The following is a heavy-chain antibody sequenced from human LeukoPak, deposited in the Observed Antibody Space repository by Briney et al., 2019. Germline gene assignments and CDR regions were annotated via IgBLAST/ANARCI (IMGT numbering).Heavy chain of an antibody. Sequence: ASVKVSCKASGYTFTCYYMHWVRQAPGQGLEWMGWINPNSGGTNYAQKFQGRVTMTRDTSISTAYMELSRLRSDDTAVYYCARDRGIAAARNWFDPWGQGTLVTVSS. J-gene: IGHJ5*02. D-gene: IGHD6-13*01. CDR3: ARDRGIAAARNWFDP. CDR1: GYTFTCYY. V-gene: IGHV1-2*02. CDR2: INPNSGGT.